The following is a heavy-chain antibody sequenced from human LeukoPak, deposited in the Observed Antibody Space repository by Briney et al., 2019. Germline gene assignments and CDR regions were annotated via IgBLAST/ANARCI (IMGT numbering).Heavy chain of an antibody. V-gene: IGHV3-23*05. J-gene: IGHJ6*03. Sequence: QAGGSLRLSCAASGFTFSSSDMSWVRQAPGSGLEWVSSIRHSDSNTYYADSVMGRFTISRDNSKNTLYLQMNCLSAEDTAVYYCAKRGNPTVGHHYLDVWGKGTTVSVSS. D-gene: IGHD1-1*01. CDR3: AKRGNPTVGHHYLDV. CDR2: IRHSDSNT. CDR1: GFTFSSSD.